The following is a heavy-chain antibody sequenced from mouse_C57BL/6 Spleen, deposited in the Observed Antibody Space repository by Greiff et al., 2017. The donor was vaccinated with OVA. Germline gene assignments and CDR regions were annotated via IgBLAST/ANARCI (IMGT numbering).Heavy chain of an antibody. D-gene: IGHD1-1*01. CDR1: GYTFTSYW. J-gene: IGHJ3*01. CDR3: AIWDYGSIFAY. CDR2: IHPSDSDT. Sequence: QVQLKQPGAELVKPGASVKVSCKASGYTFTSYWMHWVKQRPGQGLEWIGRIHPSDSDTNYNQKFKGKATLTVDKSSSTAYMQLSSLTSEDSAVYYCAIWDYGSIFAYWGQGTLVTVSA. V-gene: IGHV1-74*01.